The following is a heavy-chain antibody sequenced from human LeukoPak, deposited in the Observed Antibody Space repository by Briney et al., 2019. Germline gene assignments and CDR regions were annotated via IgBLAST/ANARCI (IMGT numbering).Heavy chain of an antibody. CDR2: IYHSGNT. D-gene: IGHD3-22*01. CDR3: ARDRNYYDSSGPPYYYPALDV. J-gene: IGHJ6*02. Sequence: SETLSLTCTISGGSISSYYWSWIRQPPGKGLEWIGYIYHSGNTYYNPSLKSRVTISIQNSKNQFSLKVNSVTAADTALYYCARDRNYYDSSGPPYYYPALDVWGQGTTVTVSS. V-gene: IGHV4-59*01. CDR1: GGSISSYY.